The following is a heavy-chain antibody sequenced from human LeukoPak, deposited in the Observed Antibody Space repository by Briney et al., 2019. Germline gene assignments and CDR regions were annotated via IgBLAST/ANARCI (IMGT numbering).Heavy chain of an antibody. CDR1: GFTFSSYS. V-gene: IGHV3-21*01. Sequence: GGSLRLSCAASGFTFSSYSMNWVRQAPGKGLEWVSSISSSSSYIYYADSVKGRFTISRDNAKNSLYLQMNSLRAEDTAVYYCAIGPNYDSSGYNSYWGQGTLVTVSS. CDR3: AIGPNYDSSGYNSY. J-gene: IGHJ4*02. D-gene: IGHD3-22*01. CDR2: ISSSSSYI.